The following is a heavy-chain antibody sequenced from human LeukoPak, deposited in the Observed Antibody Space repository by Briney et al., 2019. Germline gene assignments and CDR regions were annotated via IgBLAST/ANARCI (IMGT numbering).Heavy chain of an antibody. V-gene: IGHV1-69*05. Sequence: SVKVSCKASGGTFSSYAISWARQAPGQGLEWMGGIIPIFGTANYAQKFQGRVTITTDESTSTAYMELSSLRSEDTAVYYCARGRGSSWPEPYYYYYMDVWGKGTTVTVSS. CDR3: ARGRGSSWPEPYYYYYMDV. CDR1: GGTFSSYA. CDR2: IIPIFGTA. J-gene: IGHJ6*03. D-gene: IGHD6-13*01.